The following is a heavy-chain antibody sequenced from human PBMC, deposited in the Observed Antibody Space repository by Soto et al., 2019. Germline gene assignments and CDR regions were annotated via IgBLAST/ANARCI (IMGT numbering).Heavy chain of an antibody. V-gene: IGHV4-59*01. CDR1: GGSISNYY. J-gene: IGHJ6*02. CDR3: ERDYDYRRMDV. CDR2: IYYSGGT. D-gene: IGHD3-10*01. Sequence: SETLSLTCTVSGGSISNYYWSWIRQPPGKALEWIGHIYYSGGTNYNPSLKSRVTISVDTSKNQFSLKLTSVTAADTAVYYCERDYDYRRMDVWGQGTTVTVSS.